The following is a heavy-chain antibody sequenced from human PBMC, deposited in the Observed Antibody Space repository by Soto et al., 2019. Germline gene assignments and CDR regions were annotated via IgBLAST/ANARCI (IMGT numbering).Heavy chain of an antibody. CDR3: ARDQAPAALLGWFYP. D-gene: IGHD2-2*01. CDR2: IYYSGST. V-gene: IGHV4-59*01. Sequence: SETLSLTCTVSGGSISSYYWSWIRQPPGKGLEWIGYIYYSGSTNYNPSLKSRVTISVDTSKNQFSLKLSSVTAADTAVYYCARDQAPAALLGWFYPWGQGTLVTVS. J-gene: IGHJ5*02. CDR1: GGSISSYY.